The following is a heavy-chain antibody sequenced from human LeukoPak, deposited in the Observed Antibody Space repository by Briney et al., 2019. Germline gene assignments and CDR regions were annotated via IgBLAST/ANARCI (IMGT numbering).Heavy chain of an antibody. CDR3: ARDLGYCTNGVCHTRFDY. Sequence: AGGSLRLSCAASGFTVSSNYMTWVRQAPGKGLEWVSVIYSNNSTFYADSVKGRFTISRDNSKNTLYLQMNSLRAEDTAVYYCARDLGYCTNGVCHTRFDYWGQGTLVAVSS. D-gene: IGHD2-8*01. J-gene: IGHJ4*02. V-gene: IGHV3-53*01. CDR2: IYSNNST. CDR1: GFTVSSNY.